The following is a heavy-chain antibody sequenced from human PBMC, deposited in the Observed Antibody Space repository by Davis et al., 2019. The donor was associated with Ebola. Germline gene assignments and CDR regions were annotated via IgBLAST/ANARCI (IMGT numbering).Heavy chain of an antibody. CDR3: ARQELLRLGELSFFDY. CDR1: GFSFTPYG. J-gene: IGHJ4*02. Sequence: GESLKISCAASGFSFTPYGMNWVXXXXXXXLGWGAVISYDGINSYYADSVKGRFTISRDNSKDTLYLQMNSLRAEDTAVYYCARQELLRLGELSFFDYWGQGTLVTVSS. CDR2: ISYDGINS. V-gene: IGHV3-30*19. D-gene: IGHD3-16*02.